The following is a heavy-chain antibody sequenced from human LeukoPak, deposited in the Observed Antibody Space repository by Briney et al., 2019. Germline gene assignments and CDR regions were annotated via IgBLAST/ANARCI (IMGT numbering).Heavy chain of an antibody. J-gene: IGHJ4*02. D-gene: IGHD3-22*01. CDR1: GFTFSSYG. Sequence: GGTLRLSCAASGFTFSSYGMNWVRQAPGKGLEWVSYISSSGSTIYYADSVKGRFTISRDNAKNSLYLQMNSLRSEDTAVYYCARETKVDDYDSSGYYSNWGQGTLVTVSS. CDR3: ARETKVDDYDSSGYYSN. CDR2: ISSSGSTI. V-gene: IGHV3-48*04.